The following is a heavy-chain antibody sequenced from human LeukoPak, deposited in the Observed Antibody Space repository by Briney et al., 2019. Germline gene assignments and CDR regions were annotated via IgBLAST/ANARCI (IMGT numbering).Heavy chain of an antibody. J-gene: IGHJ4*02. D-gene: IGHD3-22*01. CDR3: AKALLPNYYDSSGYQGFDY. CDR1: GFTFSDYG. CDR2: ISGSGGST. Sequence: GGSLRLSCAASGFTFSDYGMIWVRQAPGKGLEWVSAISGSGGSTYYADSVKGRFTISRDNSKNTLYLQMNSLRAEDTAVYYCAKALLPNYYDSSGYQGFDYWGQGTLVTVSS. V-gene: IGHV3-23*01.